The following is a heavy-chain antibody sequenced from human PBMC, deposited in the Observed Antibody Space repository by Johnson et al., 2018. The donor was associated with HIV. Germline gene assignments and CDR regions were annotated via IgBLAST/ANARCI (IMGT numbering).Heavy chain of an antibody. V-gene: IGHV3-20*04. J-gene: IGHJ3*02. CDR2: INWNGGST. CDR3: ASGDELGDDAFDI. D-gene: IGHD7-27*01. CDR1: GFTFSTYA. Sequence: EVPLVESGGGLVQPGGSLRLSCAASGFTFSTYAMHWVRQAPGKGLDYVSGINWNGGSTGYADSVKGRFTISRDNAKNSLYLQMNSLRAEDTALYYCASGDELGDDAFDIWGQGTMVTVSS.